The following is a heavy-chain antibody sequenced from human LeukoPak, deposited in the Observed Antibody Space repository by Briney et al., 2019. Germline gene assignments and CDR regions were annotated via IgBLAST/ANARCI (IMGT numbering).Heavy chain of an antibody. CDR3: ARDTYYYDSSGYYNGWFDP. J-gene: IGHJ5*02. D-gene: IGHD3-22*01. V-gene: IGHV1-2*02. Sequence: GASVKVSCKASGYTFTGYYMHWVRQAPGQGLEWMGWINPNSGGTNYAQKFQGRVTMTRDTSISTAYMELSRLRCDDTAVYYCARDTYYYDSSGYYNGWFDPWGQGTLVTVSS. CDR2: INPNSGGT. CDR1: GYTFTGYY.